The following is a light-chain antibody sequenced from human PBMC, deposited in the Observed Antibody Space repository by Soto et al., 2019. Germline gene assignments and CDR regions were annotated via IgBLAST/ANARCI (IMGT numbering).Light chain of an antibody. Sequence: ETVMTQFPATLSVSPGERATLSCRASQYVSTNLAWYQQQPGQPPRLLIYDIPNRATGIPARFSGSGSETEFALTITSLQSEDFAVYYCQQYDTWPLTFGGGTKVEIK. J-gene: IGKJ4*01. CDR3: QQYDTWPLT. CDR2: DIP. CDR1: QYVSTN. V-gene: IGKV3D-15*01.